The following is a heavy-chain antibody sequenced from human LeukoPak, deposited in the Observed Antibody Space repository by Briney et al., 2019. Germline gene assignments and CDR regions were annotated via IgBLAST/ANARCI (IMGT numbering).Heavy chain of an antibody. CDR2: ISSSSSTI. CDR1: GFTFSSYS. CDR3: ARERARREYYFDY. J-gene: IGHJ4*02. Sequence: QSGGSLRLSCAASGFTFSSYSMNWVRQAPGKGLEWVSYISSSSSTIYYADSVKGRFTISRDNAKNSLYLQMNSLRAEDTAVYYCARERARREYYFDYWGQGTLVTVSS. V-gene: IGHV3-48*01.